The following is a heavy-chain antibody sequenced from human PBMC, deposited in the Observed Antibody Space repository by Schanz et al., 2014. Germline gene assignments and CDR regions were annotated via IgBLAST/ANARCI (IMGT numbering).Heavy chain of an antibody. V-gene: IGHV4-4*07. CDR3: ARLPGLYCSGGACYRGY. CDR1: GGSISSEY. J-gene: IGHJ4*02. D-gene: IGHD2-15*01. Sequence: QVQLQESGPALVKPSETLSLTCTVSGGSISSEYWSWIRQPAGKGLEWIGRIYNSGKTNYNPSLESRVSMSVDTSKKQLSLKLRSVSAADTAVYYCARLPGLYCSGGACYRGYWGQGTLVTVSS. CDR2: IYNSGKT.